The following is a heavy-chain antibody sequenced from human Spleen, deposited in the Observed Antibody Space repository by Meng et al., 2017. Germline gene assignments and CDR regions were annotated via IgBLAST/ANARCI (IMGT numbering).Heavy chain of an antibody. CDR2: INAVFGTT. CDR3: ARKAGNCISTTCYSLDY. D-gene: IGHD2-2*01. J-gene: IGHJ4*02. CDR1: GDIFSNYV. Sequence: SVKVSCKALGDIFSNYVIGWVRQAPGQGLEWMGGINAVFGTTNYAQKFQGRVTITTDESTSTVYMELTRLTSEDTAVYFCARKAGNCISTTCYSLDYWGQGTLVTVSS. V-gene: IGHV1-69*05.